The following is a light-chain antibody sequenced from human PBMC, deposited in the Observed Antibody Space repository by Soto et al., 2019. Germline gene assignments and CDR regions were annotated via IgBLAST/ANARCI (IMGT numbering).Light chain of an antibody. CDR1: QSVRSW. J-gene: IGKJ1*01. CDR3: QQSYSTPPGT. Sequence: DIQMTQSPATLSASVGDRVTITCRASQSVRSWLAWYQQKPGTAPKLLIFDASRLESGVPSRFSGSGSGTDFTLTISSLQPEDFATYYCQQSYSTPPGTFGQGTKVDIK. CDR2: DAS. V-gene: IGKV1-39*01.